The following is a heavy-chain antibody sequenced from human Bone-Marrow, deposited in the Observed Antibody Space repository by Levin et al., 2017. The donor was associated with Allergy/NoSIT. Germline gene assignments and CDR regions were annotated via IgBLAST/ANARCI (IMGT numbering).Heavy chain of an antibody. CDR3: ARGGGYSGNDGGFWFDP. V-gene: IGHV4-59*01. Sequence: SETLSLTCTVSRGSIYNNYWTWIRQPPGKGLEWIGNIYYSGSTRHNPSLKSRVTISVDTSKNLFSLRLSSVTAADTAVYYCARGGGYSGNDGGFWFDPWGQGVLVTVSS. D-gene: IGHD5-12*01. J-gene: IGHJ5*02. CDR1: RGSIYNNY. CDR2: IYYSGST.